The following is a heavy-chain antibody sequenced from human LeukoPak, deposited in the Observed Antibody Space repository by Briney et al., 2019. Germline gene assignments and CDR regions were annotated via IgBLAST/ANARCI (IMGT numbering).Heavy chain of an antibody. CDR2: IYYSGST. CDR1: GGSISSSSYY. Sequence: SETLSLTCTVSGGSISSSSYYWGWIRQPPGKGLEWIGSIYYSGSTYYNPSLKSRATISVDTSKNQFSLKLSSVTAADTAVYSCAGSSGWYVYFQHWGQGTLVTVSS. D-gene: IGHD6-19*01. V-gene: IGHV4-39*01. J-gene: IGHJ1*01. CDR3: AGSSGWYVYFQH.